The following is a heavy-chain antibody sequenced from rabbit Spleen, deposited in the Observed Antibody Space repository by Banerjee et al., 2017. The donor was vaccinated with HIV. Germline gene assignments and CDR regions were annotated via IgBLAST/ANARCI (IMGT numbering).Heavy chain of an antibody. Sequence: QEQLEESGGGLVKPEGSLTLTCTASGFSFSSSYFMCWVRQAPGKGPEWIACIYTGSSGVTYYASWAKGRFTISKTSSTTVTLQMTSLTAADTATYFCARRASSSGWSIDLWGPGTLVTVS. CDR3: ARRASSSGWSIDL. J-gene: IGHJ4*01. V-gene: IGHV1S45*01. CDR1: GFSFSSSYF. D-gene: IGHD1-1*01. CDR2: IYTGSSGVT.